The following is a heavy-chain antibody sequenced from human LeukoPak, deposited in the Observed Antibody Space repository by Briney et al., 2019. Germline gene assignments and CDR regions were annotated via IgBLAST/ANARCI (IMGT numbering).Heavy chain of an antibody. CDR3: ARAAPGGGLLP. Sequence: SETLSLTCAVYGGSFSGYYWSRIRQPPGKGLEWIGEINHSGSTNYNPSLKSRVTISVDTSKNQFSLKLSSVTAADTAVYYCARAAPGGGLLPWGQGTLVTVSS. CDR1: GGSFSGYY. J-gene: IGHJ4*02. CDR2: INHSGST. V-gene: IGHV4-34*01. D-gene: IGHD2-15*01.